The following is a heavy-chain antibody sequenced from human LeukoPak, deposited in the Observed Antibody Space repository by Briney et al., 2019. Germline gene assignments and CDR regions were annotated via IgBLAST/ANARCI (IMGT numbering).Heavy chain of an antibody. Sequence: PGGSLRLSCTASGFTFSSYAMSWVRQAPGKGLDWVSAITGSGDSTYYADSVKGRFTISRDNSKNTLYLQMNSLRAEDTALYYCAKDRVPRYSGYGLSDDWGQGTLVTVSA. J-gene: IGHJ4*02. CDR2: ITGSGDST. D-gene: IGHD5-12*01. CDR1: GFTFSSYA. V-gene: IGHV3-23*01. CDR3: AKDRVPRYSGYGLSDD.